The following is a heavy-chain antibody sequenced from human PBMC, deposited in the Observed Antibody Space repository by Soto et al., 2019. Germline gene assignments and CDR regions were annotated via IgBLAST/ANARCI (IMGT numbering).Heavy chain of an antibody. D-gene: IGHD3-10*01. CDR3: ARGYYGSGSLKGTYYYYGMDV. CDR1: GGSISSYY. CDR2: IYYSGST. Sequence: PSETLSLTCTVSGGSISSYYWSWIRQPPGKGLEWIGYIYYSGSTNYNPSLKSRVTISVDTSKNQFSLKLSSVTAADTAVYYCARGYYGSGSLKGTYYYYGMDVWGQGTTVTVSS. V-gene: IGHV4-59*01. J-gene: IGHJ6*02.